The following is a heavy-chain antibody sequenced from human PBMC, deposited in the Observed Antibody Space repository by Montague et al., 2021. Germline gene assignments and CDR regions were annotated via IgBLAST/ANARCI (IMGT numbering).Heavy chain of an antibody. CDR1: GFTFSSYV. CDR3: TRDVNWDLFDY. V-gene: IGHV3-74*01. D-gene: IGHD1-26*01. J-gene: IGHJ4*02. Sequence: SLRLSCAASGFTFSSYVMHWVRQAPGKGLVWVSRISDDGTVTSYADSVKRRFTISRDNANTTLFLQMNSLRAEDTAVYYCTRDVNWDLFDYWGQGALVTVSS. CDR2: ISDDGTVT.